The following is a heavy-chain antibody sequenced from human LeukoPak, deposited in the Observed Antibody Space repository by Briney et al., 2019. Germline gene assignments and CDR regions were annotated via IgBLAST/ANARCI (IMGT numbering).Heavy chain of an antibody. CDR2: ISYGGSNK. CDR1: GFTFSSYG. J-gene: IGHJ4*02. V-gene: IGHV3-30-3*01. Sequence: PGGSLRLCCAASGFTFSSYGMHWVRQVTGKGLEWVSVISYGGSNKYYADPVRGRFTISRDNSKNTLYLQMNSLRAEDTAVYYGARVAQAMVGALSDYWGQGTLVTVSS. D-gene: IGHD1-26*01. CDR3: ARVAQAMVGALSDY.